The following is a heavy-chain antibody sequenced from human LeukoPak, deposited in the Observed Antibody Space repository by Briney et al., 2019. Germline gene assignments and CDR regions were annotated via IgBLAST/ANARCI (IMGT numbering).Heavy chain of an antibody. D-gene: IGHD2-2*02. J-gene: IGHJ3*02. CDR2: IYPGGSDT. CDR3: ARDGGLNTRDAFDI. Sequence: GESLKISCKGSGYSFTTYWIGWVRQMPGKGLELMGIIYPGGSDTRYSPSFQGHVTISADKSISSAYLQWSSLKASDTAMYYCARDGGLNTRDAFDIWGQGKMVSVSS. CDR1: GYSFTTYW. V-gene: IGHV5-51*01.